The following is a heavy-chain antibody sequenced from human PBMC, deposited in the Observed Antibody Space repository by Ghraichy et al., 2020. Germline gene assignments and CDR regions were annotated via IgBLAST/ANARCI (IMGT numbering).Heavy chain of an antibody. CDR1: GFTFSSYG. J-gene: IGHJ6*02. Sequence: GGSLRLSCAASGFTFSSYGMHWVRQAPGKGLEWVAVISYDGSNKYYADSVKGRFTISRDNSKNTLYLQMNSLRAEDTAVYYCAKDQTRPLRNYDSFTNYGMDVWGQGTTVTVSS. V-gene: IGHV3-30*18. CDR2: ISYDGSNK. CDR3: AKDQTRPLRNYDSFTNYGMDV. D-gene: IGHD3-22*01.